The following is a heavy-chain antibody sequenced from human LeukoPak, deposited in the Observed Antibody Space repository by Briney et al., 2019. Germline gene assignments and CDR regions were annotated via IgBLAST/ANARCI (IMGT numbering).Heavy chain of an antibody. Sequence: SETLSLTCAVYGGSFSGYYWSWIRQPPGKGLEWIGEIDHSGSTNYNPSLKSRVTISVDTSKNQFSLKLSSVTAADTAVYYCARGGEMATISDYWGQGTLVTVSS. D-gene: IGHD5-12*01. CDR1: GGSFSGYY. J-gene: IGHJ4*02. V-gene: IGHV4-34*01. CDR2: IDHSGST. CDR3: ARGGEMATISDY.